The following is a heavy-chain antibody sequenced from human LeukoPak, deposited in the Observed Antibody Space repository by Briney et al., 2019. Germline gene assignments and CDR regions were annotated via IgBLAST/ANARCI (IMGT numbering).Heavy chain of an antibody. D-gene: IGHD5-18*01. Sequence: ASVKVSCKASGFTFTSSAMQWVRQARGQRLGWIGWIVVGSGNTNYAQKFQERVTITRDMSTSTAYMELSSLRSEDTAVYYCAASGRYSYGIYYYYYMDVWGKGTTVTVSS. CDR3: AASGRYSYGIYYYYYMDV. CDR1: GFTFTSSA. V-gene: IGHV1-58*02. J-gene: IGHJ6*03. CDR2: IVVGSGNT.